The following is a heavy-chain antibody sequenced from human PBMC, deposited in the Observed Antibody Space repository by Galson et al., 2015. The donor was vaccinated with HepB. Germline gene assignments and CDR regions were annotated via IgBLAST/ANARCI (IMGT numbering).Heavy chain of an antibody. CDR3: AKDLRYFDY. Sequence: SLRLSCAASGFSFSSQAMSWVRQAPGKGLEWVSEISGSGSSTYYADSVKGRFTISRDTSKNTLYLQMNGLRAEDTAVYYCAKDLRYFDYWGQGTLVTVSS. V-gene: IGHV3-23*01. CDR1: GFSFSSQA. CDR2: ISGSGSST. J-gene: IGHJ4*02.